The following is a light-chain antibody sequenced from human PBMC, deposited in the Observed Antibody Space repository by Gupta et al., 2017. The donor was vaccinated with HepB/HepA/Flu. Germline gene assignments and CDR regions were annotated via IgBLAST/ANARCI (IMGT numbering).Light chain of an antibody. V-gene: IGLV2-14*01. CDR1: NSDY. J-gene: IGLJ3*02. CDR2: NVF. Sequence: QSDLAQPASVPASPGQAITIPCTGTNSDYVSWYQQYPGKAPQLVLYNVFDRPSGVSHRFSGSKSGNTASLTISGLQAEDEANYYCSSYTCTSTLGVFGGGTHLTVL. CDR3: SSYTCTSTLGV.